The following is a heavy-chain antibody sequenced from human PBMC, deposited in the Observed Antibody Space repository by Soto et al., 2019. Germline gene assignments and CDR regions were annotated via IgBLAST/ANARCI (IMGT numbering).Heavy chain of an antibody. J-gene: IGHJ6*02. Sequence: ASVKVSCKASGGTFRRFAVSCVPHAPGQGPESMGRILPMFGTTDYAEKLQGRVRISAEESTGTAYMELSSLRFEDTAVYYCARDGWGMDVWGQGTTVTVSS. CDR2: ILPMFGTT. V-gene: IGHV1-69*13. CDR3: ARDGWGMDV. CDR1: GGTFRRFA. D-gene: IGHD2-15*01.